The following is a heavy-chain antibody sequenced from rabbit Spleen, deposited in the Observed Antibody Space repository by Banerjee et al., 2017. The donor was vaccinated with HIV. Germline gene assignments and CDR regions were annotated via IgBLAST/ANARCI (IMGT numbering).Heavy chain of an antibody. D-gene: IGHD1-1*01. CDR3: ARDLVGVIGWNFYL. V-gene: IGHV1S45*01. CDR1: GFSFSDRDV. CDR2: INAATGKP. J-gene: IGHJ4*01. Sequence: QEQLEESGRGLVRPEGSLTLTCKASGFSFSDRDVMCWVRQAPGKGLEWIACINAATGKPVYATWAKGRFTISRTSSTTVTLRMTSLTAADRATYFCARDLVGVIGWNFYLWGPGTLVTVS.